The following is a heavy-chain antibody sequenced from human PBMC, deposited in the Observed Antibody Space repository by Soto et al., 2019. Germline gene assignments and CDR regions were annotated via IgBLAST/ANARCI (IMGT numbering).Heavy chain of an antibody. D-gene: IGHD4-17*01. CDR1: GFTFTSHA. J-gene: IGHJ5*02. CDR3: AKGHGDESRFDP. Sequence: GGSMRLSCSASGFTFTSHAVYWVRPAPGRGREWVSKISLSGASADYVDSVKGRFTISRDTSKNILYLQMNSLRVEDTAIYYCAKGHGDESRFDPWGQGTLVTVSS. V-gene: IGHV3-23*01. CDR2: ISLSGASA.